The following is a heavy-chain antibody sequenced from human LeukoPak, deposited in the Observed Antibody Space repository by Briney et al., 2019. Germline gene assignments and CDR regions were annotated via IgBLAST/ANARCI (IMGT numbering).Heavy chain of an antibody. V-gene: IGHV4-61*02. Sequence: SETLSLTCAVSPGSMDSGLYYWTWIRQPAGKGLEWISRISNSGGTAYNPSLRSRVTITLDTSNNHLSLKVTSVTAADTAVYYCARETKDIYSPSWGLYDNYYYIDAWGKGTTVTVSS. CDR2: ISNSGGT. D-gene: IGHD2-21*01. CDR1: PGSMDSGLYY. J-gene: IGHJ6*03. CDR3: ARETKDIYSPSWGLYDNYYYIDA.